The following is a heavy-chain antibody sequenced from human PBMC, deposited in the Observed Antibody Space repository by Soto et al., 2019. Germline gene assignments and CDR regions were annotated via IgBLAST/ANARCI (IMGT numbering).Heavy chain of an antibody. CDR2: INHSGST. CDR1: GGTFSGYY. CDR3: ARGRRVVVAATYNYCYYMDV. V-gene: IGHV4-34*01. J-gene: IGHJ6*03. Sequence: PSETMYITCAVYGGTFSGYYWSWIRKNTGKGLEWIGEINHSGSTNYNPSLKSRVTISVDTSKNQFSLKLSSVTAADTAVYYCARGRRVVVAATYNYCYYMDVWGKGTTVTVSS. D-gene: IGHD2-15*01.